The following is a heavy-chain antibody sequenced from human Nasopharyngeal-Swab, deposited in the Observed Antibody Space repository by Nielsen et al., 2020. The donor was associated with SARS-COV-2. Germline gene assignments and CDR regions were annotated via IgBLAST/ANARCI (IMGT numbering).Heavy chain of an antibody. D-gene: IGHD5-18*01. CDR2: IDWDDDK. CDR3: ARTRGYSYGFDY. CDR1: GFSLSTSGMC. J-gene: IGHJ4*02. V-gene: IGHV2-70*11. Sequence: CGPTPAKPTQTVTLTCTFSGFSLSTSGMCVSWIRQPPGKALEWLARIDWDDDKYYSTSLKTMLTISKDTSKNQVVLTMTNMDPVDTATYYCARTRGYSYGFDYWGQGTLVTVSS.